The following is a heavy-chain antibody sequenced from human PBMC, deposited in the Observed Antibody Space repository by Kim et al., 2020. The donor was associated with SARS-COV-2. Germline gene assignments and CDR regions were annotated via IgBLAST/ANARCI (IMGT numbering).Heavy chain of an antibody. CDR3: ARELIFYVYGMDV. Sequence: YADSVKGRFTISRDNAKNSLYLQMNSLRAEDTAVYYCARELIFYVYGMDVWGQGTTVTVSS. J-gene: IGHJ6*02. V-gene: IGHV3-11*04. D-gene: IGHD3-16*01.